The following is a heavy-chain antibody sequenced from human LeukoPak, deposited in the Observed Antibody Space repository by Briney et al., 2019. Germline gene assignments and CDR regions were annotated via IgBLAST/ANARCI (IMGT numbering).Heavy chain of an antibody. V-gene: IGHV1-2*02. J-gene: IGHJ4*02. D-gene: IGHD3-9*01. CDR3: ARGVGGNARWRNFDWSKKIPMREYFDW. Sequence: SVNVSCKASVYTFTDSYMHSVRQAPGQGLDWMGWINPNSGATNYAQKFQCRVTMTTHTSITTASIDLSRLRSDDTAVYCCARGVGGNARWRNFDWSKKIPMREYFDWWGEGSLVTVSS. CDR1: VYTFTDSY. CDR2: INPNSGAT.